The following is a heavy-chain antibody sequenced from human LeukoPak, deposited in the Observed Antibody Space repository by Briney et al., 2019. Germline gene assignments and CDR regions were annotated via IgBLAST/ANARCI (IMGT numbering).Heavy chain of an antibody. CDR3: ARQSSSIDYYDSSGYYYGVAFDI. V-gene: IGHV4-38-2*01. CDR1: GYSISSGYY. CDR2: IFHIGTT. D-gene: IGHD3-22*01. Sequence: SETLSLTCAVSGYSISSGYYWGWIRQPPGKGLEWIGSIFHIGTTYYNPSLKGRVTLSVDTSKNQFSLKLSSVTAADTAVYYCARQSSSIDYYDSSGYYYGVAFDIWGQGTMVTVSS. J-gene: IGHJ3*02.